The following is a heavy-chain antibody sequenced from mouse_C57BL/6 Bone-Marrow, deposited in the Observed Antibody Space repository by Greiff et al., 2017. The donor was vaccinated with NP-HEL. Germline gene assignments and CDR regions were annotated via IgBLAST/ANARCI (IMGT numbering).Heavy chain of an antibody. Sequence: VQLQQPGAELVKPGASVKLSCKASGYTFTSYWMHWVKQRPGQGLEWIGMIHPNSGSTNYNEKFKSKATLTVDKSSSTAYMQLSSLTSEDSAVYDCAREPYYGRRRRYFDYWGQGTTLTVSS. D-gene: IGHD1-1*01. CDR3: AREPYYGRRRRYFDY. CDR2: IHPNSGST. CDR1: GYTFTSYW. V-gene: IGHV1-64*01. J-gene: IGHJ2*01.